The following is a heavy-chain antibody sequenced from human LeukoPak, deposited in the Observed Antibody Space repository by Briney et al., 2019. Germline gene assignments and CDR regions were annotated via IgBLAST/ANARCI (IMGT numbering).Heavy chain of an antibody. D-gene: IGHD5-12*01. V-gene: IGHV3-48*03. CDR2: ISSSGSTI. J-gene: IGHJ4*02. CDR1: GFTFSSYE. Sequence: GGSLRLSCAASGFTFSSYEMNWVCQAPGKGLEWVSYISSSGSTIYYADSVKGRFTISRDNAKNSLYLQMNSLRAEDTAVYYCARAKGYSGPLNDYWGQGTLVTVSS. CDR3: ARAKGYSGPLNDY.